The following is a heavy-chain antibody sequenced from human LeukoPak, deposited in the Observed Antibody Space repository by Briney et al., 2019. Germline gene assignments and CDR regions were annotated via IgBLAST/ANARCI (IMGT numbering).Heavy chain of an antibody. V-gene: IGHV3-48*03. D-gene: IGHD3-10*01. CDR2: ISSSGSTI. CDR1: GFTFSSYE. Sequence: GGSLRLSCAASGFTFSSYEMNWVRQAPGKGLEWVSYISSSGSTIYYADSVKGRFTISRDNAKNSLYLQMNSLRAEDTAVYYCASTYGSEHTRHFYYFDYWGQGTLVTVSS. CDR3: ASTYGSEHTRHFYYFDY. J-gene: IGHJ4*02.